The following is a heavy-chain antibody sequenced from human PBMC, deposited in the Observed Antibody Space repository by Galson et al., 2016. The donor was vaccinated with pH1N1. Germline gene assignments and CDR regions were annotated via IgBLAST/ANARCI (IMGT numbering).Heavy chain of an antibody. CDR3: AGHLFSASESPFEY. J-gene: IGHJ4*02. CDR1: GFTFSHYW. CDR2: IKENGSEK. D-gene: IGHD3-16*01. Sequence: SLRLSRAASGFTFSHYWMSWVRQAPGKGLEWVANIKENGSEKYYLDSVKGRFTISRDNAKHSVSLQLDSLRAEDTAVYYCAGHLFSASESPFEYWGQGALVTVSS. V-gene: IGHV3-7*01.